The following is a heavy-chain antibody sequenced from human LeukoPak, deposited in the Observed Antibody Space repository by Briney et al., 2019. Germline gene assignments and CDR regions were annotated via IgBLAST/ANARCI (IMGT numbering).Heavy chain of an antibody. CDR2: ISYDGSNK. J-gene: IGHJ3*02. CDR3: AKRRIQLWSKEDAFDI. Sequence: GRSLRLSCAASGFTFSSYGMHWVRQAPGKGLEWVAVISYDGSNKYYADSVKGRFTISRDNSKNTLYLQMNSLRAEDTAVYYCAKRRIQLWSKEDAFDIWGQGTMVTVSS. V-gene: IGHV3-30*18. D-gene: IGHD5-18*01. CDR1: GFTFSSYG.